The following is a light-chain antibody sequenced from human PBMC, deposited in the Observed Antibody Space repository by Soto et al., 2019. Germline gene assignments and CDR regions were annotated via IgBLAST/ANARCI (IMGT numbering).Light chain of an antibody. CDR3: ISYTSSSTRV. Sequence: QSAMTQPASVSGSPGQSITISCTGVSSDVGGYNYVSWYQQHPGKAPKLMIYDVSNRPSGVSNRFSGSKSGNTASLTISGLQAEVESDYYCISYTSSSTRVFGGGTKLTVL. J-gene: IGLJ2*01. CDR2: DVS. V-gene: IGLV2-14*01. CDR1: SSDVGGYNY.